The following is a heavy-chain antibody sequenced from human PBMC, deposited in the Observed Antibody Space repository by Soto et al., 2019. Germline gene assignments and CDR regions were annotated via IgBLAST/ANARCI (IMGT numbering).Heavy chain of an antibody. CDR2: VSSYRGAT. D-gene: IGHD5-12*01. CDR1: GGSVDSGDYY. CDR3: ARGYDECTDYFVRSQKYDS. J-gene: IGHJ5*01. V-gene: IGHV4-30-4*01. Sequence: SAPLSLTSTFPGGSVDSGDYYYTWIRPPPGKGLVRIAYVSSYRGATYYNPALRSRLTIALSTPMNQFALKLTSVTAADTSVYYCARGYDECTDYFVRSQKYDSWGQGALVTIS.